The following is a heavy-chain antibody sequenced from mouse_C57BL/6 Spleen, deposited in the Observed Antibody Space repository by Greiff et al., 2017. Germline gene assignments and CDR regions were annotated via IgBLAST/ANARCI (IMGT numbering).Heavy chain of an antibody. Sequence: EVKLLESGPGLVKPSQSLSLTCSVTGYSITSGYYWNWIRQFPGNKLEWMGYISYDGSNNYNPSLKNRISITRDTSKNQFFLKLNSVTTEDTATYYCARSQYYYEAWFAYWGQGTLVTVSA. CDR2: ISYDGSN. CDR3: ARSQYYYEAWFAY. J-gene: IGHJ3*01. CDR1: GYSITSGYY. D-gene: IGHD2-4*01. V-gene: IGHV3-6*01.